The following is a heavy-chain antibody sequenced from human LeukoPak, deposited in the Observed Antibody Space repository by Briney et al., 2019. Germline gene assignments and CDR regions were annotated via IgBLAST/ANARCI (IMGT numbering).Heavy chain of an antibody. CDR3: ARGRSIWYVLNWFDP. CDR1: GFTFSSYS. CDR2: ISSSSSTI. Sequence: GGSLRLSCAASGFTFSSYSMNWVRQAPGKGLEWVSYISSSSSTIYYADSVKGRFTISRDNAKNSLYLQMNSLRAEDTAVYYCARGRSIWYVLNWFDPWGQGTLVTVSS. V-gene: IGHV3-48*01. D-gene: IGHD6-13*01. J-gene: IGHJ5*02.